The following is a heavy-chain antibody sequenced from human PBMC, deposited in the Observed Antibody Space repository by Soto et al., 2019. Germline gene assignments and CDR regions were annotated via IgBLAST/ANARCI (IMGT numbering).Heavy chain of an antibody. CDR1: GFTFSSYA. V-gene: IGHV3-23*01. CDR2: ISGSGGST. D-gene: IGHD3-10*01. CDR3: TKERPKGRGLFDY. Sequence: GGSLRLSCAASGFTFSSYAMSWVRQAPGKGLEWVSAISGSGGSTYYADSVKGRFTISRDNAENSLYLQMNSLRTEDTAVYFCTKERPKGRGLFDYWGQGTLVTVSS. J-gene: IGHJ4*02.